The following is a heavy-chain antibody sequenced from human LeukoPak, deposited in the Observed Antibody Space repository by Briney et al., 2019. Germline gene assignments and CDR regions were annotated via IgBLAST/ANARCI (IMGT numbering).Heavy chain of an antibody. V-gene: IGHV3-7*03. CDR3: AKGTNYDLQGNVDY. CDR2: INRDGSVK. CDR1: GFNFTAFW. D-gene: IGHD3-3*01. J-gene: IGHJ4*02. Sequence: PGGSLRLSCAASGFNFTAFWMSWVRQTPEKGLEFVANINRDGSVKNYVDSVKGRFTISRDNAKNSLYLQMNSLRAEDTALYYCAKGTNYDLQGNVDYWGQGTLVTVSS.